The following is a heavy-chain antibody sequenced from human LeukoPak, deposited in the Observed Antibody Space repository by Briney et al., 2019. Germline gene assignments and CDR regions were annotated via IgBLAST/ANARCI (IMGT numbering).Heavy chain of an antibody. J-gene: IGHJ3*02. D-gene: IGHD6-13*01. CDR1: GFTFSSYA. CDR3: AKDNFSTYSSSWYGAFDI. CDR2: ISGSGGST. Sequence: PGGSLRLSCAASGFTFSSYAMSWVRQAPGKGLEWVSAISGSGGSTYYADSVKGRFTISRDNSKNTLYLQMNSLRAEDTAVYYCAKDNFSTYSSSWYGAFDIWGQGTMVTVSS. V-gene: IGHV3-23*01.